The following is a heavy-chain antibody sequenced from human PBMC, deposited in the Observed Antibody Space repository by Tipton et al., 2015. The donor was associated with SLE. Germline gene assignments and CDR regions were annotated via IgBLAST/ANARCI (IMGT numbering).Heavy chain of an antibody. V-gene: IGHV1-18*01. CDR3: ARGYCSSTSCPYYYYYMDV. CDR1: GYTLSTYG. Sequence: QLVQSGAEVKKPGDSVKVSCKASGYTLSTYGFSWVRQAPGQGLEWMGWISAYNGKTNYAQRLQDRVTMTTDTSTSTAYMELRSLRSDDTAVYYCARGYCSSTSCPYYYYYMDVWGKGTTVTVSS. CDR2: ISAYNGKT. J-gene: IGHJ6*03. D-gene: IGHD2-2*01.